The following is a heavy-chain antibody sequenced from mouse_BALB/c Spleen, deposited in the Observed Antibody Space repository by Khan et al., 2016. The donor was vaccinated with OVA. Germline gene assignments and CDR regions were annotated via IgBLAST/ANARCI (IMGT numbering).Heavy chain of an antibody. CDR3: ASDGSRYYYAMDY. D-gene: IGHD2-3*01. V-gene: IGHV3-2*02. CDR2: ISYSGST. J-gene: IGHJ4*01. CDR1: GYSITSDYA. Sequence: EVQLQESGPGLVKPSQSLSLTCIVTGYSITSDYAWNWIRQFPGNKLEWMGYISYSGSTNYNPSLKSRISITRDTSKNQFFMQLNSVTTEDTATYYCASDGSRYYYAMDYWGQGTSVTVSS.